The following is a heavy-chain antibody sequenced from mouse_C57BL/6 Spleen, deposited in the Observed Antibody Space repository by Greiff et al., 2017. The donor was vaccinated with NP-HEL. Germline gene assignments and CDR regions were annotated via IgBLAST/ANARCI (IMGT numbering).Heavy chain of an antibody. Sequence: VQLQQSGPELVKPGASVKISCKASGYTFTDYYMNWVKQSHGKSLEWIGDINPNNGGTSYNQKFKGKATLTVDKSSSTAYMELSSLTSEDSAVYYCARGEGSYFDYWGQGTTLTVSS. V-gene: IGHV1-26*01. CDR3: ARGEGSYFDY. CDR1: GYTFTDYY. CDR2: INPNNGGT. J-gene: IGHJ2*01.